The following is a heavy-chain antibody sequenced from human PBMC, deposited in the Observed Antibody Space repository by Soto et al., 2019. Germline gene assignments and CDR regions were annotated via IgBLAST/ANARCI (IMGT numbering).Heavy chain of an antibody. J-gene: IGHJ4*02. V-gene: IGHV4-61*01. Sequence: QVQLQESGPGLMKPSETLSLTCTVSGGFVRGGSYYWTWIRQPPGKGLQYIGHIYYTGSSNSSPSLTTRVTISVDTSKNQFSLRLTSVTAADTAAYYCARGVVGHYYFDSWGQGTLVTVSS. D-gene: IGHD3-16*02. CDR1: GGFVRGGSYY. CDR3: ARGVVGHYYFDS. CDR2: IYYTGSS.